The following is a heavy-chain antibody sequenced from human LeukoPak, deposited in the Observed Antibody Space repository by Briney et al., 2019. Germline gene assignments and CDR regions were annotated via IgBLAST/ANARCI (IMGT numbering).Heavy chain of an antibody. CDR3: ARHYYDSSGYYLPGEFDY. CDR2: IYYSGST. CDR1: GGSISSSSYS. Sequence: SETLSLTCTVSGGSISSSSYSWGWIRQPPGKGLEWIGSIYYSGSTYYNPSLKSRVTISVDTSKNQFSLKLSSVTAADTAVYYCARHYYDSSGYYLPGEFDYWGQGTLVTVSS. J-gene: IGHJ4*02. D-gene: IGHD3-22*01. V-gene: IGHV4-39*01.